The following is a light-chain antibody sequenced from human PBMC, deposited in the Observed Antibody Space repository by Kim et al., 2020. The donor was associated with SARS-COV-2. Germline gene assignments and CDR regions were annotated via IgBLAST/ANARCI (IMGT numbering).Light chain of an antibody. CDR1: SGSIASNY. J-gene: IGLJ2*01. CDR3: QSYDSSNLV. V-gene: IGLV6-57*03. Sequence: GKTVTISCNRISGSIASNYVQWYQQRPGSAPTTVIYEDNQRPSGVPDRFSGSIDSSSNSASLIISGLKTEDEADYYCQSYDSSNLVFGGGTQLTVL. CDR2: EDN.